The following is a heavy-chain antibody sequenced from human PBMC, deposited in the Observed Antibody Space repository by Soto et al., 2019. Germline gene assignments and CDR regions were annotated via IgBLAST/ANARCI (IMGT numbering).Heavy chain of an antibody. Sequence: PGESLKISGQGSGYSFTSYWIGWVREMPGKGLEWMGIIYPGDSDTRYSPSFQGQVTISADKSISTAYLQWSSLKASDTAMYYCSEQDHRGPRTFDSWVQGTLVTVSS. J-gene: IGHJ4*02. CDR2: IYPGDSDT. CDR1: GYSFTSYW. D-gene: IGHD3-10*01. CDR3: SEQDHRGPRTFDS. V-gene: IGHV5-51*01.